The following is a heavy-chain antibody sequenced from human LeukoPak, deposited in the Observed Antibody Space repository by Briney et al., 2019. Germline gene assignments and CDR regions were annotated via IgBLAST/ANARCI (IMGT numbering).Heavy chain of an antibody. CDR3: ARGVWAAGYYFDY. V-gene: IGHV3-30*03. CDR1: GFTFSSYG. D-gene: IGHD6-13*01. J-gene: IGHJ4*02. CDR2: ISYDGSNK. Sequence: GGSLRLSCAASGFTFSSYGMHWVRQAPGKGLEWVAVISYDGSNKYYADSVKGRFTISRDNSKNTLYLQMNSLRAEDTAVYYCARGVWAAGYYFDYWGQGTLVTVSS.